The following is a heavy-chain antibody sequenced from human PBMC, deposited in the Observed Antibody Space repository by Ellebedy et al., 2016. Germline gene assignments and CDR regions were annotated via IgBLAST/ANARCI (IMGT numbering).Heavy chain of an antibody. Sequence: GESLKISXRGSGYTFSSYWIGWVRQMPGQGLEWMGIIYPGDSDTRCSPSFQGQVTISADKSTSTAYLQWRSLKASDTAMYYCTRRQLDPRSPWFGAFDIWGQGTMVTVSS. CDR3: TRRQLDPRSPWFGAFDI. CDR2: IYPGDSDT. CDR1: GYTFSSYW. D-gene: IGHD3-10*01. J-gene: IGHJ3*02. V-gene: IGHV5-51*01.